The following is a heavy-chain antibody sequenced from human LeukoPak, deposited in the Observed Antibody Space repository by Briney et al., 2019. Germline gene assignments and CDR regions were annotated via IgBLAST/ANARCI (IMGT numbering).Heavy chain of an antibody. D-gene: IGHD6-13*01. Sequence: SETPSLTCAVYGGSFSGYYWSWIRQPPGKGLEWIGEINHSGSTNYNPSLKSRVTISVDTSKNQFSLKLSSVTAADTAVYYCARGWSSRYAFDIWGRGQWSPSLQ. CDR2: INHSGST. CDR3: ARGWSSRYAFDI. CDR1: GGSFSGYY. J-gene: IGHJ3*02. V-gene: IGHV4-34*01.